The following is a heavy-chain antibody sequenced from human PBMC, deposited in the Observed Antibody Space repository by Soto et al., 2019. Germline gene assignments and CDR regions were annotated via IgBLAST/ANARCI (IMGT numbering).Heavy chain of an antibody. V-gene: IGHV3-23*01. J-gene: IGHJ4*02. CDR1: GFTFSSYA. D-gene: IGHD6-13*01. CDR3: AKVRPIRGQQLAGYDY. Sequence: EVQLLESGGGLVQPGGSLRLSCAASGFTFSSYAMSWVRQAPGKGLEWVSAISGSGGSTYYADSVKGRFTISRDNSKNTLYLQMNSLRAEDTAVYYCAKVRPIRGQQLAGYDYWGQGTLVTVSS. CDR2: ISGSGGST.